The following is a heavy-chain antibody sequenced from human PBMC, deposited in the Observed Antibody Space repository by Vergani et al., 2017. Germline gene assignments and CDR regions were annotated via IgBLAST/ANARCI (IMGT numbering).Heavy chain of an antibody. D-gene: IGHD3/OR15-3a*01. CDR3: FYDFWAGYDSGDV. V-gene: IGHV3-73*01. J-gene: IGHJ6*04. CDR1: GFTFSSKY. CDR2: IRDKAYNYAT. Sequence: EVQLVESGGVVVQPGGSLRLSCGASGFTFSSKYMSWVRQTSGKGLEWIGRIRDKAYNYATVYAVSVKGRFTISRDDSKKTAYLQMNGLTTEDTAVYYCFYDFWAGYDSGDVWGKGTTVTVSS.